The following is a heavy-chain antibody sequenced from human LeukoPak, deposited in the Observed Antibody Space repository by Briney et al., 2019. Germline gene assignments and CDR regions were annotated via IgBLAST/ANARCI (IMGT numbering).Heavy chain of an antibody. CDR2: ISAYNGNT. D-gene: IGHD1-26*01. V-gene: IGHV1-18*01. CDR1: GYTFTSYG. Sequence: ASVKVSCKASGYTFTSYGISWVRQAPGQGLEWMGWISAYNGNTNYAQKLQGRVTMTTDTSMSTAYMELRSLRSDDTAVYYCARERYSGSPAPFDYWGQGTLVTVSS. CDR3: ARERYSGSPAPFDY. J-gene: IGHJ4*02.